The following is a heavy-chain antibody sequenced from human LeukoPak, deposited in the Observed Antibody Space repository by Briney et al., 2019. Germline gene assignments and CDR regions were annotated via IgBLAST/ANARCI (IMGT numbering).Heavy chain of an antibody. D-gene: IGHD3-10*01. CDR1: GGSISSYY. J-gene: IGHJ3*02. CDR2: IYYSGST. CDR3: ARRVPTMVRGKSAFDI. Sequence: SETLSPTCTVSGGSISSYYWSWIRQPPGKGLEWIGYIYYSGSTNYNPSLKSRVTISVDTSKNQFSLKLSSVTAADTAVYYCARRVPTMVRGKSAFDIWGQGTMVTVSS. V-gene: IGHV4-59*01.